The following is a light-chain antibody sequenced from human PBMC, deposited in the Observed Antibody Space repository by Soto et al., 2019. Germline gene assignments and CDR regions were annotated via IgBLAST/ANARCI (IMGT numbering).Light chain of an antibody. CDR1: SGHSRYA. Sequence: QPVLTQSPSASASLGASVKLTCTLSSGHSRYAIAWHQQQPEKGPRYLLKLNSDGSHNQGDGIPDRFSGSSSGAERYLTISSLQSEDEADYYCQTWVTGSWVFGGGTKLTVL. CDR3: QTWVTGSWV. V-gene: IGLV4-69*01. CDR2: LNSDGSH. J-gene: IGLJ3*02.